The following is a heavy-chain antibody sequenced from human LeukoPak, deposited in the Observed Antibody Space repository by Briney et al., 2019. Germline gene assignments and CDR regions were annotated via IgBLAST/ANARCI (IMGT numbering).Heavy chain of an antibody. D-gene: IGHD2/OR15-2a*01. CDR3: ARVIGRYYYGMDV. CDR1: GFTFNTYT. Sequence: GGSLRLSCAASGFTFNTYTMNWVRQAPGKGLEWVSGISWNSGSIGYADSVKGRFTISRDNAKNSLYLQMNSLRAEDTALYYCARVIGRYYYGMDVWGQGTTVTVSS. V-gene: IGHV3-9*01. J-gene: IGHJ6*02. CDR2: ISWNSGSI.